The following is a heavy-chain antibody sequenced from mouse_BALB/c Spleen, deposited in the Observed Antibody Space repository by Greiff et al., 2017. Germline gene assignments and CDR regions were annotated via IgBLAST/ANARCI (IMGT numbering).Heavy chain of an antibody. CDR2: ISYDGSN. Sequence: DVKLVESGPGLVKPSQSLSLTCSVTGYSITSGYYWNWIRQFPGNKLEWMGYISYDGSNNYNPSLKNRISITRDTSKNQFFLKLNSVTTEDTATYYCAREYYFDYWGQGTTLTVSS. J-gene: IGHJ2*01. CDR1: GYSITSGYY. CDR3: AREYYFDY. V-gene: IGHV3-6*02.